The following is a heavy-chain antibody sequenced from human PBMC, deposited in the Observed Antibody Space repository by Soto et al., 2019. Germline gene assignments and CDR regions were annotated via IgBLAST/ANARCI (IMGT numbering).Heavy chain of an antibody. J-gene: IGHJ4*02. Sequence: VQLVESGGGVVQPGNSLRLSCAVSGIVFSSFGMHWVRQAPGKGLEWVAVISFDTSNSYYADSVNGRFTISRDNSKNLLFPQMDGLRPEDTAVYWCMTPGTSDHSDYWGRGTLVTVSA. V-gene: IGHV3-30*03. D-gene: IGHD2-8*02. CDR2: ISFDTSNS. CDR1: GIVFSSFG. CDR3: MTPGTSDHSDY.